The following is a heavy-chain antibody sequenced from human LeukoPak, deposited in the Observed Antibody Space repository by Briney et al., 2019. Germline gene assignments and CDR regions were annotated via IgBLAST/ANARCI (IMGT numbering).Heavy chain of an antibody. CDR3: ATPLDYYDSSGYHQGGD. Sequence: GGSLRLSCAASGFTFSSYWMTWVRQAPGKGLEWVANIKQDGSKKNYVDSVKGRFTISRDNTKNSLYLQMNSLRAEDTAVYYCATPLDYYDSSGYHQGGDWGQGTLVTVSS. V-gene: IGHV3-7*03. CDR1: GFTFSSYW. D-gene: IGHD3-22*01. CDR2: IKQDGSKK. J-gene: IGHJ4*02.